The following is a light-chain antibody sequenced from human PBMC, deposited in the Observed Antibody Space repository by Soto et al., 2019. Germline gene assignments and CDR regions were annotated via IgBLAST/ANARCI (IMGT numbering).Light chain of an antibody. V-gene: IGKV3-20*01. J-gene: IGKJ1*01. CDR1: QSVSSIY. CDR2: GAS. Sequence: EIVLTQSPGTLSLSPGERATLSCRASQSVSSIYLAWYQQKPGQAPRLLIYGASIRATGIPDRFSGSGSGTDFTLTISSLEPEDFAVYYCQQYGSSPVTFGQGTKVEIK. CDR3: QQYGSSPVT.